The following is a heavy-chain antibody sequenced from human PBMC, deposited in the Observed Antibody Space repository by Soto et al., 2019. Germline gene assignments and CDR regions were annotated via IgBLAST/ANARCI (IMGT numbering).Heavy chain of an antibody. CDR3: AKNWVWGYSYGQI. V-gene: IGHV3-23*01. D-gene: IGHD5-18*01. CDR1: GFTFSSYA. CDR2: ISGSGGST. Sequence: EVQLLESGGGLVQPGGSPRLSCAASGFTFSSYAMSWVRQAPGKGLEWVSAISGSGGSTYYADSVKGRFTISRDNSKNTLYLQMNSLRAEDTAVYYCAKNWVWGYSYGQIWGQGTMVTVSS. J-gene: IGHJ3*02.